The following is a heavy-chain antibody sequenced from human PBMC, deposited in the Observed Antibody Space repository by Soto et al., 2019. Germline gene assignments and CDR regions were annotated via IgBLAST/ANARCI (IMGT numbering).Heavy chain of an antibody. D-gene: IGHD6-19*01. CDR1: GFTFSGSA. V-gene: IGHV3-73*01. J-gene: IGHJ4*02. Sequence: GGPLRLSCAASGFTFSGSAMHWVRQAPGKVLEWVVRIISKPXNXXXXXXSSXXXXXXMSXXYSXXXAXLXXXXXXTEDTAMYYCTRRAYSSGWDYDYWGQGX. CDR2: IISKPXNXXX. CDR3: TRRAYSSGWDYDY.